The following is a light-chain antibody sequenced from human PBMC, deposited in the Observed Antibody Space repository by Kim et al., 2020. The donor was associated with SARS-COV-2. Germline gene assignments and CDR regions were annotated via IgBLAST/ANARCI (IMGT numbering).Light chain of an antibody. V-gene: IGLV1-40*01. J-gene: IGLJ2*01. CDR2: GDT. CDR1: STNIGAGYD. CDR3: QSYDRTVV. Sequence: AQGQRVTISCTGSSTNIGAGYDVHWYQQIPGTAPKLLIYGDTNRPSGVSDRFSGSKSGTSASLAITGLQAEDEADYYCQSYDRTVVFGGGTKVTVL.